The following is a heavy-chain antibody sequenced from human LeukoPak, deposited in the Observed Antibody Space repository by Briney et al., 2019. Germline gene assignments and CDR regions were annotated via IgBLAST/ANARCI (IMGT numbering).Heavy chain of an antibody. J-gene: IGHJ5*02. CDR1: GFTYSGYA. D-gene: IGHD2-2*01. CDR3: AKAGKVVPAANLWFDP. V-gene: IGHV3-23*01. CDR2: ISGSGDST. Sequence: AGGSLRLSCAASGFTYSGYAMSWVRQAPGKGLEWVSSISGSGDSTYYADSVKGRFTISRDNSKNTLYLQMNSLRAEDTAVYYCAKAGKVVPAANLWFDPWGQGTLVTVSS.